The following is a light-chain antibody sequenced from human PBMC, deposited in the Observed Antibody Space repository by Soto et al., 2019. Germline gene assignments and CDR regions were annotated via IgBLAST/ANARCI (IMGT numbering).Light chain of an antibody. CDR3: QQYGSSTGT. CDR2: GAS. Sequence: DIVLTQSPGTVSLSPGERATLSCRASQSVASNHLAWYQQQPGQAPRLLIYGASIRATGIPDRFSGSGSGTDFTLTISRLEPEDFAVYYCQQYGSSTGTFGPGTKVEIK. V-gene: IGKV3-20*01. J-gene: IGKJ2*01. CDR1: QSVASNH.